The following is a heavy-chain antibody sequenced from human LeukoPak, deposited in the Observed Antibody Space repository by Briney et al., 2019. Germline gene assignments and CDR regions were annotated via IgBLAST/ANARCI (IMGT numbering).Heavy chain of an antibody. CDR2: FYYSGST. CDR1: GGSISSSSYY. V-gene: IGHV4-39*02. J-gene: IGHJ5*02. Sequence: SETLSLTCTVSGGSISSSSYYWGWIRQPPGKGLEWIGSFYYSGSTYYNPSLKSRVTISVGTSKNQFSLKLRSVTAADTAVYYCARDLYNYGDDGVNWFDPWGQGTLVTVSS. D-gene: IGHD4-17*01. CDR3: ARDLYNYGDDGVNWFDP.